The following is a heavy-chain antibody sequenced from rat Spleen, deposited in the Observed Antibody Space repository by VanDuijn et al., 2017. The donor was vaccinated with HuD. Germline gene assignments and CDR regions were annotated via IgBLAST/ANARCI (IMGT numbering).Heavy chain of an antibody. D-gene: IGHD1-12*02. CDR3: ARSEGTHYYLPFAD. CDR2: ISTSGGST. CDR1: GFTFSSFP. Sequence: EVQLVESGGGLVQPGRSMKLSCAASGFTFSSFPMAWVRQAPTKGLEWVATISTSGGSTYYRDSVKGRFTISRDNAKSTLYLQMDSLRSEDTATYYCARSEGTHYYLPFADWGQGTLVIVSS. V-gene: IGHV5-46*01. J-gene: IGHJ3*01.